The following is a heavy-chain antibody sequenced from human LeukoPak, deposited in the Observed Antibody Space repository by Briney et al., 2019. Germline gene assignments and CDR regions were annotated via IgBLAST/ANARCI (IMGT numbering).Heavy chain of an antibody. CDR1: GFTFSSYS. V-gene: IGHV3-48*01. D-gene: IGHD3-16*01. J-gene: IGHJ4*02. Sequence: GGSLRPSCAASGFTFSSYSMNWVRQAPGKGLEWVSYITNSGNSKSYADSVKGRFTISRDNTKNSLYLQMNGLRAEDTAVYYCARHYGPWGQGTLVTVSS. CDR2: ITNSGNSK. CDR3: ARHYGP.